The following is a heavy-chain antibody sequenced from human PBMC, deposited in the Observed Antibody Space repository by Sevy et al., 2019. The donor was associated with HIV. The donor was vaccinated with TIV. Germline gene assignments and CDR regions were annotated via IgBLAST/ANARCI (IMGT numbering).Heavy chain of an antibody. Sequence: SETLSLTCTVSGDSINTYSWSWVRQPPGKGLQWIGDVTHSGSTNYNPSLKSRVIISLDTSRNQFSLKVTSVNAADTAVYYCARLRWHVLDVPGATPGSYFDSWGQGTLVTVSS. CDR3: ARLRWHVLDVPGATPGSYFDS. CDR1: GDSINTYS. V-gene: IGHV4-59*08. CDR2: VTHSGST. D-gene: IGHD2-2*01. J-gene: IGHJ4*02.